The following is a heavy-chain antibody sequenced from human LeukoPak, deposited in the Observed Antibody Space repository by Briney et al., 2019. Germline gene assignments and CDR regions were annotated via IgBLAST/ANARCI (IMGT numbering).Heavy chain of an antibody. Sequence: PGGSLRLSCAASGFTFSSYSMNWVRQPPGKGLEWIGYIYYSGSTYYNPSLKSRVTISVDTSKNQLSLKLSPVTAADTAVYYCARDLDFWSGYFAMDVWGKGTTVTVSS. CDR3: ARDLDFWSGYFAMDV. J-gene: IGHJ6*03. CDR1: GFTFSSYS. D-gene: IGHD3-3*01. CDR2: IYYSGST. V-gene: IGHV4-59*12.